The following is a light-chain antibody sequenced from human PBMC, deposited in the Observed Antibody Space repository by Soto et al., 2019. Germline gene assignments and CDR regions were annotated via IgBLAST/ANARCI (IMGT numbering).Light chain of an antibody. Sequence: DIQMTQSPSTLSASVGGRVTITCRASQSIGRWLAWYQQKPGKAPKLLIFDASTLENGVPARFSGSRSGPEFSLTISSLQPDDFATYYCQQYYSYWTFGQGTKVDIK. CDR2: DAS. V-gene: IGKV1-5*01. CDR1: QSIGRW. J-gene: IGKJ1*01. CDR3: QQYYSYWT.